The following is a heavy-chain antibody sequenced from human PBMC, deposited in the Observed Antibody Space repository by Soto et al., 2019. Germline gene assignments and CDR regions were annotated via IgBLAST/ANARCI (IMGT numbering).Heavy chain of an antibody. Sequence: QITLKESGPTLVKHTQTLTLTCTFSGFSLTTNGVAVGWIRQAPGKGLEWLALIYWDVDKRYRPSLKSRLTVTKDTSKIQVVLNMTNMDPVDTATYYCANTTNYYASSGYYYPFNYWGQGTLVTVSS. V-gene: IGHV2-5*02. J-gene: IGHJ4*02. CDR1: GFSLTTNGVA. D-gene: IGHD3-22*01. CDR2: IYWDVDK. CDR3: ANTTNYYASSGYYYPFNY.